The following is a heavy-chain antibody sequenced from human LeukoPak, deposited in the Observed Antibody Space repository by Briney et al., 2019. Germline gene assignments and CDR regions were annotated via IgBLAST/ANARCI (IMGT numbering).Heavy chain of an antibody. CDR3: ARGGITIFGVVIIRDYYGMDV. D-gene: IGHD3-3*01. J-gene: IGHJ6*02. CDR2: INAGNGNT. V-gene: IGHV1-3*01. CDR1: GYTFTSYA. Sequence: ASVKVSCKASGYTFTSYAMYWVRQAPGQRLEWMGWINAGNGNTKYSQKFQGRVTITRDTSASTAYMELGSLRSEDTAVYYCARGGITIFGVVIIRDYYGMDVWGQGTTVTVSS.